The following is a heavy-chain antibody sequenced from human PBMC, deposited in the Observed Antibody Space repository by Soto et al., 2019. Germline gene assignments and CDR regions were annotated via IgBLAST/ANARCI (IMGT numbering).Heavy chain of an antibody. D-gene: IGHD6-13*01. CDR3: ARFAREENPKVGSWYYLDY. Sequence: QVQLQESGPGLVKPSQTLSLTCTVSGGSISSGGYFWSWVRQHPGKGLEWIGNIYYSGRTYYNPSLKSRVTISVDTSKNQFSLKLSSVTAADTAVYYCARFAREENPKVGSWYYLDYWGQGTRVTVSS. CDR2: IYYSGRT. J-gene: IGHJ4*02. V-gene: IGHV4-31*03. CDR1: GGSISSGGYF.